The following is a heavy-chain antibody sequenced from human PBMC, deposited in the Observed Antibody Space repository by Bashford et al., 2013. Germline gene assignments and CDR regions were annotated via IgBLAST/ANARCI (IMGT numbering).Heavy chain of an antibody. Sequence: GGSLRLSCAASGFTFSGSAMHWVRQASGKGLEWVGRIRSKANSYATAYAASVKGRFTISRDDSKNTAYLQMNSLKTEDTAVYYCTFVNAPMTTVTNDYWGQGTLVTVSS. CDR3: TFVNAPMTTVTNDY. J-gene: IGHJ4*02. D-gene: IGHD4-17*01. CDR1: GFTFSGSA. V-gene: IGHV3-73*01. CDR2: IRSKANSYAT.